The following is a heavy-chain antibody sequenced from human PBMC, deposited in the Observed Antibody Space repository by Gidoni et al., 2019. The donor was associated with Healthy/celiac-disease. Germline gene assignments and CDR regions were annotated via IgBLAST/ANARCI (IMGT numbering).Heavy chain of an antibody. CDR2: ITHSEST. V-gene: IGHV4-34*01. CDR3: ARVRPLGLLWYSSSWYSPTYGMDV. D-gene: IGHD6-13*01. CDR1: GGSFSGYY. Sequence: QVQLQQWGAGLLKPSETLSLTCAVYGGSFSGYYWSWIRQPPGKGLEWIGEITHSESTNYNPSLKSRVTISVDTSKNQFSLKLSSVTAADTAVYYCARVRPLGLLWYSSSWYSPTYGMDVWGQGTTVTVSS. J-gene: IGHJ6*02.